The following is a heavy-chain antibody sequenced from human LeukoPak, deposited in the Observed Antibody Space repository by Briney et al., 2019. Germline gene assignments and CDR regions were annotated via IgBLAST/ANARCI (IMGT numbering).Heavy chain of an antibody. CDR1: GGTFNNFA. Sequence: ASVKVSCKASGGTFNNFAICWVRQAPGQGLEWMGGIFPVFGTPTYAQKFQGRVAITADESTRTAHMELSSLRSDDTAVYYCARGPHTSSWYKHAFDIWAQGTMVTVSS. D-gene: IGHD6-13*01. CDR3: ARGPHTSSWYKHAFDI. CDR2: IFPVFGTP. V-gene: IGHV1-69*13. J-gene: IGHJ3*02.